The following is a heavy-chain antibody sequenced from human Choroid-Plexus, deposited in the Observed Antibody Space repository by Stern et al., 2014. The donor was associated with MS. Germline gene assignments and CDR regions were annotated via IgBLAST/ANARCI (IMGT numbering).Heavy chain of an antibody. J-gene: IGHJ4*02. CDR2: ISYDGSK. V-gene: IGHV3-30*18. Sequence: VQLVEPGGGVVQPGRPLRLSCAASGFSFSSFGMHWVRQAPGKGLEWVALISYDGSKDYADSVKGRFPTSRDNSKNTLYLQRNSRRAEAPAVYYCAKDRQYLPFFFDFWGQGSLVTVSS. D-gene: IGHD2/OR15-2a*01. CDR3: AKDRQYLPFFFDF. CDR1: GFSFSSFG.